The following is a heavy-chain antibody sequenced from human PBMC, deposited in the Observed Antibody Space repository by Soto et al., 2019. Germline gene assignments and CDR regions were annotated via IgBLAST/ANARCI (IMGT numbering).Heavy chain of an antibody. CDR3: ARDLSNSGTDDAFDI. CDR1: GYTFTSYG. CDR2: ISAYNGNT. Sequence: GASVKVSCKASGYTFTSYGISWVRQAPGQGLEWMGWISAYNGNTNYAQKLQGRVTMTTDTSTSTAYMELRSLRSDDTAVYYCARDLSNSGTDDAFDIWGQGPMVTVSS. D-gene: IGHD2-8*02. V-gene: IGHV1-18*01. J-gene: IGHJ3*02.